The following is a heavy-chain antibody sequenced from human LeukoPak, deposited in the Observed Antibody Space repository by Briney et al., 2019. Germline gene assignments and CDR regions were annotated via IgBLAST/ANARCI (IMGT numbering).Heavy chain of an antibody. CDR1: GFTVNNNY. J-gene: IGHJ4*02. Sequence: PGGSLRLSCAASGFTVNNNYMSWVRQAPGKGLEWVSVIYSGDVTYYADSVKGRFTISRDNSKNTLYLQMNSLRAEDTAVYYCARLGGIPDYWGQGTLVTVSS. CDR2: IYSGDVT. V-gene: IGHV3-53*01. CDR3: ARLGGIPDY. D-gene: IGHD3-16*01.